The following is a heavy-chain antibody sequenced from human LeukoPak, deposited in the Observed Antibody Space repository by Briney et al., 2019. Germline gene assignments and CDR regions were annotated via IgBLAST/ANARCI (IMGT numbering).Heavy chain of an antibody. Sequence: SVKVSCKASGYTFTSYGISWVRQAPGQGLEWMGWINPNSGGTNYAQKFQGRVTMTRDTSISTAYMELSRLRSDDTAVYYCARDPDYSSPDYWGQGTLVTVSS. CDR2: INPNSGGT. J-gene: IGHJ4*02. CDR3: ARDPDYSSPDY. CDR1: GYTFTSYG. D-gene: IGHD6-13*01. V-gene: IGHV1-2*02.